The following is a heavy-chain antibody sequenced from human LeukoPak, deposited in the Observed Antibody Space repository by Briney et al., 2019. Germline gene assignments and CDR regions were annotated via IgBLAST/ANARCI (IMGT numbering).Heavy chain of an antibody. V-gene: IGHV4-59*01. J-gene: IGHJ4*02. D-gene: IGHD5-12*01. CDR3: GRGWISPYSGYDYDYFDY. Sequence: SETLSLTCSVSGDSITSYYWSWIRQPPGKGLEWIGYIHYSGSTNYNPSLRSRVTISVDTSKNQFSLRLSSVIAADTAVYYCGRGWISPYSGYDYDYFDYWGQGALVTVSS. CDR2: IHYSGST. CDR1: GDSITSYY.